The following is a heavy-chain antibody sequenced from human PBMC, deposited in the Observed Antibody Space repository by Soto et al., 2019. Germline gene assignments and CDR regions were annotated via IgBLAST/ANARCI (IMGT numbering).Heavy chain of an antibody. Sequence: QMQLVQSGPEVKKPGTSVKVSCKASGFTFTSSAVQWVRQARGQRLEWIGWIVGGSGNTNYAQKFQERATITRDMPTTTASMGLSSRRAEDTAVYYCAADPYSSSLAVDYWGQGTLVTVSS. V-gene: IGHV1-58*01. J-gene: IGHJ4*02. CDR2: IVGGSGNT. D-gene: IGHD6-13*01. CDR1: GFTFTSSA. CDR3: AADPYSSSLAVDY.